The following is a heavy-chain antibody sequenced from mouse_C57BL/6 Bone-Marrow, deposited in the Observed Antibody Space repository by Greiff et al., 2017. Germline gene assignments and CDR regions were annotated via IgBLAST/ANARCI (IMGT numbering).Heavy chain of an antibody. D-gene: IGHD4-1*01. J-gene: IGHJ4*01. CDR3: ERGELGRDD. CDR2: INPDNGGT. V-gene: IGHV1-55*01. Sequence: QVQLQQSGPELVKPGASVKMSCTASGYTFTNYWMNWVKQRPGQGLEWIGDINPDNGGTNYNQKFKGKATLTVDTSSSTAYLKLRSLTSEDSAVYCCERGELGRDDWGQGTTVTVSS. CDR1: GYTFTNYW.